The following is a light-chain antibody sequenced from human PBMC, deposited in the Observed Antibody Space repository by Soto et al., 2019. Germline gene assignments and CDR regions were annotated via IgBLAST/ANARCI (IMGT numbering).Light chain of an antibody. J-gene: IGKJ4*01. V-gene: IGKV3-11*01. CDR2: DAS. Sequence: IVLTQSPATLSLSPGERATLSCRASQSVSGSLAWYQQKPGQAPRLLIFDASKRAPGIPARFSGSGSGTDFTLTISSLETEDFAVYYCQQRSSWPLSFGGGTKVDIK. CDR3: QQRSSWPLS. CDR1: QSVSGS.